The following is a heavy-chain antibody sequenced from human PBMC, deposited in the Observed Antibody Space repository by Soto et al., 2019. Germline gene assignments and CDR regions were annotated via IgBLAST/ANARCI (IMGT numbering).Heavy chain of an antibody. CDR2: TYYRSRWYN. V-gene: IGHV6-1*01. CDR3: AGTPSPHCYYMAF. CDR1: GDSVSSNSAA. D-gene: IGHD1-7*01. J-gene: IGHJ6*03. Sequence: SQTLSLTCAISGDSVSSNSAAWNWIRLSPSRGLEWLARTYYRSRWYNGYAVSVRSRITVNPDTSKNQFSLQLTSVTPEDTAVFSCAGTPSPHCYYMAFWGKGTPVTVSS.